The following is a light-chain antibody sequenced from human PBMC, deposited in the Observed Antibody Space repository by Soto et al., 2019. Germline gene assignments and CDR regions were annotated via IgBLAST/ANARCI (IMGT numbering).Light chain of an antibody. Sequence: DIQMTQSPSSLSASVGDRVTITCRASQTIAMYVNWFQQKPGKAPEPLIYTTSSLQSGVPPRFSGSGSETDFTLTISRLQPEDSATYYCQQSFTTPYTFGQGTKVDIK. J-gene: IGKJ2*01. CDR3: QQSFTTPYT. CDR2: TTS. CDR1: QTIAMY. V-gene: IGKV1-39*01.